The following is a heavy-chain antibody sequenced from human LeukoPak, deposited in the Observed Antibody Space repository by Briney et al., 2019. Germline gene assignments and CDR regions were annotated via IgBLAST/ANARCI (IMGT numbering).Heavy chain of an antibody. CDR3: ASYRYYYDSSGYYADY. D-gene: IGHD3-22*01. Sequence: GASVKVSCKVSGYTLTELSMHWVRQAPGKGLEWMGGFDPEDGETIYAQKFQGRVTMTEDTSTDTAYMELSSLRSEDTAVYYCASYRYYYDSSGYYADYWRQGTLVTVSS. CDR1: GYTLTELS. J-gene: IGHJ4*02. V-gene: IGHV1-24*01. CDR2: FDPEDGET.